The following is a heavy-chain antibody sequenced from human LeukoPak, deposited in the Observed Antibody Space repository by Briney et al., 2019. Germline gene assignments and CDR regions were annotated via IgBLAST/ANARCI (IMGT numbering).Heavy chain of an antibody. CDR2: MNPNRGNT. D-gene: IGHD3-22*01. Sequence: ASVKVSFKASGYIFTTYDINWVRQATGQGLEWMGWMNPNRGNTGYAQKFQGRVTMTRNTSISTAYMELSSLRSEDTAVYYCARGYYDTNGYYYRLDFWGQGTLVTVSS. CDR1: GYIFTTYD. J-gene: IGHJ4*02. CDR3: ARGYYDTNGYYYRLDF. V-gene: IGHV1-8*01.